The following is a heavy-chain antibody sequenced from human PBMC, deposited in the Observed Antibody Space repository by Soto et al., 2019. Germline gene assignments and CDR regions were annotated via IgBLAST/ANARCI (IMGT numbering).Heavy chain of an antibody. CDR3: ARVGGDDFGDSGGFDY. J-gene: IGHJ4*02. D-gene: IGHD4-17*01. Sequence: PSETLSLTCTVSGGSIRYYFWTWIRQPPGKGLEWIGYIYYSGRTNYNPSLKSRVSISVDTSKNHLSLQLRSVTAADTAVYYCARVGGDDFGDSGGFDYWGQGTLVTVSS. V-gene: IGHV4-59*01. CDR2: IYYSGRT. CDR1: GGSIRYYF.